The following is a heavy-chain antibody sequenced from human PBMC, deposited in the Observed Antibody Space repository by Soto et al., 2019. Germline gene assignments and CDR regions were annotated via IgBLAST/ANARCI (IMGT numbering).Heavy chain of an antibody. CDR1: GGTFRGYY. Sequence: SETMSLTSAVYGGTFRGYYWRWIRKNQGKGLEWIGEINHSGSTNYNPSLKSRVTISVDTSKNQFSLKLSSVTAADTAVYYCARGPGYCSSTSCYGAHWFDPWGQGTLVTVSS. V-gene: IGHV4-34*01. J-gene: IGHJ5*02. CDR3: ARGPGYCSSTSCYGAHWFDP. D-gene: IGHD2-2*01. CDR2: INHSGST.